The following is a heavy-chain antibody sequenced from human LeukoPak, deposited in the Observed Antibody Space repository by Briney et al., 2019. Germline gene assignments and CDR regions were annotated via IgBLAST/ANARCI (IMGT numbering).Heavy chain of an antibody. J-gene: IGHJ5*02. V-gene: IGHV4-4*07. CDR1: GGSISSNY. D-gene: IGHD5-12*01. CDR2: IYSSGST. CDR3: ARDFGGYDYRGGWFDP. Sequence: SETLSLTCSVSGGSISSNYWSWIRQPAGKGLEWIGRIYSSGSTNYNPSLKSRVTMSVDTSKNQFSLKLSSVTAADTAVYYCARDFGGYDYRGGWFDPWGQGTLVTVSS.